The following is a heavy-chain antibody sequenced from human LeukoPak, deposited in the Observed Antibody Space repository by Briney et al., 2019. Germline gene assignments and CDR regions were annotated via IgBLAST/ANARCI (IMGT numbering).Heavy chain of an antibody. J-gene: IGHJ4*02. CDR2: IYYSGST. Sequence: PSETLSLTCTVSGGSISSYYWSWIRQPPGKGLERIGYIYYSGSTNYNPSLKSRVTISVDTSKNQFSLKLSSATAADTAVYYCARRMTTLFYFDYWGQGTLVTVSS. D-gene: IGHD3-16*01. CDR1: GGSISSYY. CDR3: ARRMTTLFYFDY. V-gene: IGHV4-59*08.